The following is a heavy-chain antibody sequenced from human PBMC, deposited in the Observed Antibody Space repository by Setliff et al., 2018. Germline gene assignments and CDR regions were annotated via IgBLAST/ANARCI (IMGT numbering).Heavy chain of an antibody. CDR1: GGSISTYY. J-gene: IGHJ5*02. D-gene: IGHD5-18*01. CDR3: ARGKSVTASNWFDP. CDR2: IYYSGTT. Sequence: SETLSLTCTVSGGSISTYYWTWIRQPPGKALEWIGYIYYSGTTNYSPSLKSRVTISIDTSKNQFSLKLSSVTAADTAVYYCARGKSVTASNWFDPWGQGTLVTVSS. V-gene: IGHV4-59*08.